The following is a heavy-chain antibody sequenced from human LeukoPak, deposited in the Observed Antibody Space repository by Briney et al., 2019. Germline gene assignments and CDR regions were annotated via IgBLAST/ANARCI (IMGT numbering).Heavy chain of an antibody. V-gene: IGHV1-69*13. D-gene: IGHD2-15*01. J-gene: IGHJ3*02. CDR3: ARGRWRSSDAFDI. Sequence: ASVKVSCKASGGNFSSYAISWVRQAPGQGLEWMGGLIPIFGTANYAQKIQGRVKITSDESTSTAYMELSSLRSEDTAVYYCARGRWRSSDAFDIWGQGTMVTVSS. CDR2: LIPIFGTA. CDR1: GGNFSSYA.